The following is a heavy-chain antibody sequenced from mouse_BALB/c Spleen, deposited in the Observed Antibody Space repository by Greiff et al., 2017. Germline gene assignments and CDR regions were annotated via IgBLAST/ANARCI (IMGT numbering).Heavy chain of an antibody. CDR1: GYTFTSYW. CDR2: IDPNSGGT. CDR3: TRSTTVVPYYLDY. J-gene: IGHJ2*01. D-gene: IGHD1-1*01. Sequence: QVHVKQPGAELVKPGASVKLSCKASGYTFTSYWMHWVKQRPGRGLEWIGRIDPNSGGTKYTEKFKSKATLTVDKPSSTAYMQLSSLTSEDSAVYYCTRSTTVVPYYLDYWGQGTTLTVSS. V-gene: IGHV1-62-3*01.